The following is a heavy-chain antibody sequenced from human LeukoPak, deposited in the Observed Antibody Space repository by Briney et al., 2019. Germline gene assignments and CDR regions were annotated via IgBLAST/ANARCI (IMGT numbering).Heavy chain of an antibody. J-gene: IGHJ4*02. CDR1: GFTFSSYE. V-gene: IGHV3-48*03. D-gene: IGHD3-10*01. Sequence: PGGSLRLSCAASGFTFSSYEMNWVRQAPGKGLEWVSYISSSGSTIYYADSVKGRFTISRDNAKNSLYLQMNSLGPEDTAVYYCARAALWFHYWGQGTLVTVSS. CDR3: ARAALWFHY. CDR2: ISSSGSTI.